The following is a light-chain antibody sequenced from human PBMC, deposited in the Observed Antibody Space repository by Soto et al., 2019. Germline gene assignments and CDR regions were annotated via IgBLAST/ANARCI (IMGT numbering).Light chain of an antibody. CDR1: KLGDKY. CDR2: QDS. J-gene: IGLJ1*01. V-gene: IGLV3-1*01. CDR3: QAWDSSTEV. Sequence: SYELTQPPSVPVSPGQTASITCSGDKLGDKYACWYQQKPGQSPVLVIYQDSKRPSGIPERFSGSNSGNTATLTISGTQAMDEADYYCQAWDSSTEVFGTGTKLTVL.